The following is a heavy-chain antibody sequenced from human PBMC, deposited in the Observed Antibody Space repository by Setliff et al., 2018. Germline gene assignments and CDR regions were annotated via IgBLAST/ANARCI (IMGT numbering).Heavy chain of an antibody. V-gene: IGHV4-61*02. D-gene: IGHD3-3*01. CDR2: VYTSGST. Sequence: SETLSLTCTVSGGSISSGSYYWSWIRQPAGKGLEWIGRVYTSGSTNYNPSLKSRVTISVDTSKNQFSLKLSSVTAADTAVYYCARGYYDFWSGIIPPFANWGQGTLVTVSS. CDR3: ARGYYDFWSGIIPPFAN. CDR1: GGSISSGSYY. J-gene: IGHJ4*02.